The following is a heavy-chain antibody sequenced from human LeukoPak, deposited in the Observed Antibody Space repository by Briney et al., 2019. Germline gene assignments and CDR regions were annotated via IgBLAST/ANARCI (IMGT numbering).Heavy chain of an antibody. V-gene: IGHV3-30*18. CDR3: AKDSEQVVPAAIMDY. CDR2: ISYDGSNK. D-gene: IGHD2-2*02. J-gene: IGHJ4*02. CDR1: GFTFSSYW. Sequence: GGSLRLSCAASGFTFSSYWMHWVRQAPGKGLEWVAVISYDGSNKYYADSVKGRFTISRDNSKNTLYLQMNSLRAEDTAVYYCAKDSEQVVPAAIMDYWGQGTLVTVSS.